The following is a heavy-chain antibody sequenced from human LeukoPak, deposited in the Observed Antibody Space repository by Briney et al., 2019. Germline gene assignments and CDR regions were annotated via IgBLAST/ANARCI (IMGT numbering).Heavy chain of an antibody. CDR3: ATWNYFMDV. J-gene: IGHJ6*03. Sequence: SETLSLTCTVSGGSISRYYWSWIRQSPGKGLEWIGYIYYSGSTNYNPSLKSRVTISVDTSKNQFSLKLNSVTAADTAVYYCATWNYFMDVWGKGTTVTISS. D-gene: IGHD3-3*01. V-gene: IGHV4-59*01. CDR2: IYYSGST. CDR1: GGSISRYY.